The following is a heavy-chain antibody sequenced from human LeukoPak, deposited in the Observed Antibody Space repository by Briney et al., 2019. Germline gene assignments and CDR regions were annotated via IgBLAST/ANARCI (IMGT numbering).Heavy chain of an antibody. D-gene: IGHD3-10*01. CDR2: IIPIFGTA. CDR1: GGTFSSYA. CDR3: ARDRYYGPGSSDY. V-gene: IGHV1-69*13. J-gene: IGHJ4*02. Sequence: SVKVSCKASGGTFSSYAISWVRQAPGQGLEWMGGIIPIFGTANYAQKFQGRVTITADESTSTAYMELSSLRSEDTAVYYCARDRYYGPGSSDYWGQGTLVTVSS.